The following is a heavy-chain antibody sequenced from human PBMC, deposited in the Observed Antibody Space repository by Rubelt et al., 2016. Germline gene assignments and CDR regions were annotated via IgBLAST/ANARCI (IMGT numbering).Heavy chain of an antibody. D-gene: IGHD6-19*01. CDR3: TTDNGAVAGTRDNWFDP. Sequence: VQLVESGGGVVQPGRSLRLSCAASGFTFSNAWMSWVRQAPGKGLEWVGRIKSKTDGGTTDYAAPVKGRFTISRDDSKNTRYLQMNSLKTEDTAVYYCTTDNGAVAGTRDNWFDPWGQGTLVTVSS. J-gene: IGHJ5*02. CDR1: GFTFSNAW. V-gene: IGHV3-15*01. CDR2: IKSKTDGGTT.